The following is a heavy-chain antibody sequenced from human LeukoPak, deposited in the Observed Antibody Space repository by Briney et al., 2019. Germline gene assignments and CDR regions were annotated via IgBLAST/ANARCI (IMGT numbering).Heavy chain of an antibody. D-gene: IGHD7-27*01. CDR2: INPDGSST. V-gene: IGHV3-74*01. J-gene: IGHJ6*04. CDR1: GSTFSSYW. CDR3: ASSALSPTWGV. Sequence: PGGSLRLTCAASGSTFSSYWMHWVRQAPGKGLMWVSRINPDGSSTNYADSVKGRFTISRDNAKSTLYLQMNSLRAEDTAVYYCASSALSPTWGVWGKGTTVTVSS.